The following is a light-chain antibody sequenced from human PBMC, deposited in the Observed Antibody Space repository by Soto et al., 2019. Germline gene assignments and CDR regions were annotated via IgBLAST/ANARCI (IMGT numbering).Light chain of an antibody. Sequence: QSALTQPASVSGSPGQSITISCTGTISGIRDYNYVSWYQQLPGNAPKLIMYEVSNRPSGISNRFSGSKSGNTASLTISGLQAEDEADYYCSSKSPDFFGTGTKLTVL. J-gene: IGLJ1*01. CDR2: EVS. CDR3: SSKSPDF. CDR1: ISGIRDYNY. V-gene: IGLV2-14*01.